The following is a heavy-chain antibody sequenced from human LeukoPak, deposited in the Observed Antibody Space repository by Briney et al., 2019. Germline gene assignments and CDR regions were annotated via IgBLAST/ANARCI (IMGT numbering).Heavy chain of an antibody. V-gene: IGHV1-8*03. D-gene: IGHD3-10*01. CDR1: GYTFTSYD. CDR3: ARGLWFGELYYFDY. CDR2: MNPNSGNT. Sequence: ASVKVSCKASGYTFTSYDINWVRQATGQGLEWMGWMNPNSGNTGYAQKFQGRVTITRNTSISTAYMELSSLRSEDTAVYYCARGLWFGELYYFDYWGQGTLVTVPS. J-gene: IGHJ4*02.